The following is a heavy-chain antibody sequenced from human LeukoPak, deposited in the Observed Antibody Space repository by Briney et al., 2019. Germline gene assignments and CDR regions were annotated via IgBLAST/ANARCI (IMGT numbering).Heavy chain of an antibody. V-gene: IGHV1-2*02. J-gene: IGHJ4*02. CDR3: AREGHCTSASCALDY. CDR2: INPNSGGT. CDR1: GYTFTGYY. D-gene: IGHD2-2*01. Sequence: EASVKVSCKASGYTFTGYYMHWVRQAPGQGLEWMGWINPNSGGTNYAQKFQGRVTMTRDTSITTAYMELSRLRSDDTAVYYCAREGHCTSASCALDYWGQGTLVTVSS.